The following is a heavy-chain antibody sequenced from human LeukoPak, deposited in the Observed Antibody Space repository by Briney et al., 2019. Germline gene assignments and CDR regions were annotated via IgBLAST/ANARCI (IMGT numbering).Heavy chain of an antibody. V-gene: IGHV4-39*07. CDR1: GGSISSSNYY. CDR3: ASSGDHYYYYGMDV. D-gene: IGHD4-17*01. J-gene: IGHJ6*02. Sequence: SETLSLTCTVSGGSISSSNYYWGWIRQPPGKGLEWIGSIYYSGSTYYNPSLKSRVTISVDTSKNQFSLKLSSVTAADTAVYYCASSGDHYYYYGMDVWGQGTTVTVSS. CDR2: IYYSGST.